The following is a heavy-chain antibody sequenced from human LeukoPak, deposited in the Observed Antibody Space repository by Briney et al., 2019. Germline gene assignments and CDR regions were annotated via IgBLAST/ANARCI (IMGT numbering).Heavy chain of an antibody. CDR2: MNGGNGNT. D-gene: IGHD2-15*01. CDR3: ARGRGTSGSNRDFYYYYYMDV. CDR1: GYTFTSYG. V-gene: IGHV1-18*03. J-gene: IGHJ6*03. Sequence: GAPVKVSCKASGYTFTSYGISWVRQAPGQGLEWMGWMNGGNGNTKYSQKFQGRITLIRDTSAATAYMELSSLRHDDLAVYYCARGRGTSGSNRDFYYYYYMDVWGKGTTVTVSS.